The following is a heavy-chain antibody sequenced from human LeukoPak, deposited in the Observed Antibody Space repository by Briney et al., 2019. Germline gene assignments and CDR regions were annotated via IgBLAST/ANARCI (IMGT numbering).Heavy chain of an antibody. J-gene: IGHJ4*02. D-gene: IGHD6-19*01. V-gene: IGHV3-9*01. CDR1: GFTFDDYA. CDR3: AKDIGFLSSGYFDY. Sequence: GGSLRLSCAASGFTFDDYAMHWVRQAPGKGLEWVSGISWNSGSIGYADSVKGRFTISRDNAKNSLYLQMNSLRAEDTALYYCAKDIGFLSSGYFDYWGQGTLVTVSS. CDR2: ISWNSGSI.